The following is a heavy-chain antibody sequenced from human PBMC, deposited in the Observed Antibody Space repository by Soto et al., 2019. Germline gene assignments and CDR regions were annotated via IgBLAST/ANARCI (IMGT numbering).Heavy chain of an antibody. CDR3: ARMVAATGGFDY. D-gene: IGHD2-15*01. J-gene: IGHJ4*02. Sequence: EVQLVESGGGLVHPGGSLRLSCAASGFSLRSYGMVWVRQAPGKGLEYVSAISGDGGTTSYGKSEKGRFSISRDNSKNTLYLQMGSLRPEDRALYYCARMVAATGGFDYWGQGTLVSVSS. V-gene: IGHV3-64*01. CDR2: ISGDGGTT. CDR1: GFSLRSYG.